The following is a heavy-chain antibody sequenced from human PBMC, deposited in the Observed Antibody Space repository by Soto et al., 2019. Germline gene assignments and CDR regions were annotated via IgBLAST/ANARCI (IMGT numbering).Heavy chain of an antibody. D-gene: IGHD3-10*01. Sequence: QVQLVESGGGLVEPGGSLRLSCAASGFRFGDHYMTWIRQAPGKGLEWVSKISGDADTTYYADSVKGRFTVSRDNAKNSVYLQMKSLRVEDTAVYYCASDPYYYASGFWGQGTLVTVSS. CDR3: ASDPYYYASGF. J-gene: IGHJ4*02. CDR2: ISGDADTT. V-gene: IGHV3-11*01. CDR1: GFRFGDHY.